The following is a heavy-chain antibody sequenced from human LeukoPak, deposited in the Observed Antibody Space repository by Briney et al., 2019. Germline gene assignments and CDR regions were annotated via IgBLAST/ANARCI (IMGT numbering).Heavy chain of an antibody. Sequence: ASVKVSCKASGDTFSSYYMHWVRQAPGQGLEWMGIINPSGGSISYAQKFQGRVTMTRDMSTSTVYMELSSLRSEDTAVYYCARRLGVRWDLQAFDIWGQGTMVTVSS. J-gene: IGHJ3*02. CDR3: ARRLGVRWDLQAFDI. CDR1: GDTFSSYY. CDR2: INPSGGSI. V-gene: IGHV1-46*01. D-gene: IGHD4-23*01.